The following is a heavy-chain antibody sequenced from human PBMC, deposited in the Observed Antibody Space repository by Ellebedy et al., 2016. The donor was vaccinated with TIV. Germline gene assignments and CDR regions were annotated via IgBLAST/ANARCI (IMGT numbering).Heavy chain of an antibody. CDR3: VVTGWRGGTIVPFTY. Sequence: PGGSLRLSCAVSGLTFSSHGMSWVRQAPGKGLEWVSGLTASVDSTYYADSVKGQFTISRDNSKNTLYLQMNSLMVEDTAVYYGVVTGWRGGTIVPFTYWGQGSLVTVSS. CDR1: GLTFSSHG. D-gene: IGHD2-21*02. V-gene: IGHV3-23*01. CDR2: LTASVDST. J-gene: IGHJ4*02.